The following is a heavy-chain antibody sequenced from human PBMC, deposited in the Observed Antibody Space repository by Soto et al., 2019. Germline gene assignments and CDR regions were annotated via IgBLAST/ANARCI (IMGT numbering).Heavy chain of an antibody. CDR3: VKDSESSSYLTHLDY. Sequence: EVQLAESGGALVQPGRSLRLSCVASGFTFDDYAIHWVRQTPGKGLEWVSGVTWNGEVIGYADFVKGRLTISRDNAKNSLYLEMNSLRPEDTALYYCVKDSESSSYLTHLDYWGQGTLVTVSS. J-gene: IGHJ4*02. V-gene: IGHV3-9*01. D-gene: IGHD3-22*01. CDR2: VTWNGEVI. CDR1: GFTFDDYA.